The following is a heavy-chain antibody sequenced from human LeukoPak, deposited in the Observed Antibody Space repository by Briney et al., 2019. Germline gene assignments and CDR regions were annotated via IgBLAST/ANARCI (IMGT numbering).Heavy chain of an antibody. CDR3: ARLEFAGTHYYDY. V-gene: IGHV1-18*01. J-gene: IGHJ4*02. D-gene: IGHD1-1*01. Sequence: GASVTVPCKASGYTFNSYGMSWVRQAPGQGLEWMGWISVYNGNTNYAQKLQGRVTMTTDTSTSTAYMDLRSLGSDDTAVYYCARLEFAGTHYYDYLLQASMVTVSS. CDR2: ISVYNGNT. CDR1: GYTFNSYG.